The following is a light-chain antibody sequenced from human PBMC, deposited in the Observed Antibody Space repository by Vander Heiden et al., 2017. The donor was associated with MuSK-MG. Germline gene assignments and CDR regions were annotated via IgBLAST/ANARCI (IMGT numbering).Light chain of an antibody. CDR3: QQNNSRPPLT. CDR1: QSVSSN. J-gene: IGKJ4*01. CDR2: GAS. V-gene: IGKV3-15*01. Sequence: DIVMTQSPATLSVSPGERATLSCRASQSVSSNLAWYQQKPGKAPRLLIYGASTRATGIPARFSGSGSGTEFTLTISSLQSEDFAVYYCQQNNSRPPLTFGGGTKVEIK.